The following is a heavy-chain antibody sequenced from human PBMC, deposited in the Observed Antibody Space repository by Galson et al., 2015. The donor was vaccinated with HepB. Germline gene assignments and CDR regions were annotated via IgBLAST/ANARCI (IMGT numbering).Heavy chain of an antibody. CDR1: GFTFSNHW. V-gene: IGHV3-7*03. J-gene: IGHJ4*02. Sequence: SLRLSCAASGFTFSNHWMSWVRQAPGKGLEWVAYIKQDGSEKAYVDSVKGRFTISRDNAKNSLYLQMNSLRAEDTAVYYCARVRYSSGWYYFDYWGQGTLVTVSS. CDR2: IKQDGSEK. D-gene: IGHD6-19*01. CDR3: ARVRYSSGWYYFDY.